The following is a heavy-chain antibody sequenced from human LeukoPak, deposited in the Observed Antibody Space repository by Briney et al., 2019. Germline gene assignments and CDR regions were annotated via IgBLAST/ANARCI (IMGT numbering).Heavy chain of an antibody. J-gene: IGHJ4*02. CDR3: AKDSHWILFDD. V-gene: IGHV3-23*01. D-gene: IGHD2-2*03. CDR2: IGGSGTRT. CDR1: GFTFSSYG. Sequence: QTGGSLRLSCAASGFTFSSYGMHWVRQAPGKGLEWVSGIGGSGTRTYYADSVKGRFTISRDNSKNTLYLQMNSLRDEDTAVYYCAKDSHWILFDDWGQGTLVTVSS.